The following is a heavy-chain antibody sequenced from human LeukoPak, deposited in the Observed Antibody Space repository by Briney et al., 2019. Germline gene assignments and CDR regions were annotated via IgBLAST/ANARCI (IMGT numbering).Heavy chain of an antibody. Sequence: SETLSLTCTVSGGSISSYYWSWIRQPAGKGLEWIGRIYTSGSTNYNPSLKSRVTMSVDTSKNQFSLKLSPVTAADTAVYYCAREGYYYDSSGYYRYDYWGQGTLVTVSS. CDR3: AREGYYYDSSGYYRYDY. CDR1: GGSISSYY. D-gene: IGHD3-22*01. V-gene: IGHV4-4*07. CDR2: IYTSGST. J-gene: IGHJ4*02.